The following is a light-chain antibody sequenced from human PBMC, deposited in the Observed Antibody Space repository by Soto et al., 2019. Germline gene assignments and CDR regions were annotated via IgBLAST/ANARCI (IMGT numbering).Light chain of an antibody. Sequence: IQMTQSPSTLSASVGDRVTITCLASQSISSWLAWYQQKPGKAPKLLIYDASSLESGVPSRFSGTGLGTEFTLTIGSLQPDDFATYYCQQYNSYSWTFGQRTKVDI. V-gene: IGKV1-5*01. CDR1: QSISSW. CDR3: QQYNSYSWT. J-gene: IGKJ1*01. CDR2: DAS.